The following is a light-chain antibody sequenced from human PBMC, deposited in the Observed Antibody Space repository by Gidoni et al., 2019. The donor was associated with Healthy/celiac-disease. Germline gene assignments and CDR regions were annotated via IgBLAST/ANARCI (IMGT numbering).Light chain of an antibody. CDR2: WAS. CDR1: KSVLYSSNTKNY. Sequence: DIVMTQSPASLAVSLGERATINCKSSKSVLYSSNTKNYLAWYQQKPGQPPKLLIYWASTRESGVPARFSGSGSGTDFTLTISSLQAEDVAVYYCQQYYSTPCSFGQGTKLEFK. CDR3: QQYYSTPCS. J-gene: IGKJ2*04. V-gene: IGKV4-1*01.